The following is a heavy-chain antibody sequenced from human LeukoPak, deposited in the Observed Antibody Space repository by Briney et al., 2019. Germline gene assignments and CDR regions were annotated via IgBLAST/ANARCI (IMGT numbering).Heavy chain of an antibody. V-gene: IGHV3-74*01. Sequence: GGSLRLSCAASGFTFSSYWMHWVRQAPGKGLVWVSRINSDGSSTNYADSVKGRFTISRDNAKNTLYLQMNSLRAEDTAMYYCAAGIAVDGSFSWGQGTLVTVFS. D-gene: IGHD6-19*01. J-gene: IGHJ5*02. CDR2: INSDGSST. CDR3: AAGIAVDGSFS. CDR1: GFTFSSYW.